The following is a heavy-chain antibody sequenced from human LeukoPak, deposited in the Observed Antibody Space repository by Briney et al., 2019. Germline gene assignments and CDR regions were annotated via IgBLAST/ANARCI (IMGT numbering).Heavy chain of an antibody. V-gene: IGHV1-69*05. Sequence: ASVKVSCKASGGTFSSYAISWVRQAPGQGLEWMGGIIPILGTANYAQKFQGRVTITTDESTSTAYMELSSLRSEDTAVYYCASYSSSWYREDHWGQGTLVTVSS. D-gene: IGHD6-13*01. CDR1: GGTFSSYA. CDR2: IIPILGTA. CDR3: ASYSSSWYREDH. J-gene: IGHJ4*02.